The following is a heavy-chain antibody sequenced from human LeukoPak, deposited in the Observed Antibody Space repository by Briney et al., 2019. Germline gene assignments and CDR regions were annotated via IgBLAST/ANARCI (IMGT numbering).Heavy chain of an antibody. CDR3: ATSSLIYGDYEAFDI. CDR1: GYTFTGYY. J-gene: IGHJ3*02. D-gene: IGHD4-17*01. CDR2: INPDSGMT. V-gene: IGHV1-2*02. Sequence: ASVKVSCKASGYTFTGYYMHWVRQAPGQGLEWMGWINPDSGMTNYAQEFQGRVTMTRDTSISTAHMELSRLRSEDTAVYYCATSSLIYGDYEAFDIWGHGTVVTVSS.